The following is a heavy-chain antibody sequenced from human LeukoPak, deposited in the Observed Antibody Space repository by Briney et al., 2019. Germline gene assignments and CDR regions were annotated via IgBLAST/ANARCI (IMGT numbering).Heavy chain of an antibody. J-gene: IGHJ6*02. V-gene: IGHV3-33*01. D-gene: IGHD3-10*01. CDR1: GFTFRNYG. Sequence: SGGSLRLSCAASGFTFRNYGMHWVRQAPGKGLEWVGHIWFDGRKEDYADSVKGRFTISRDNAKNSLYLQMNSLRAEDTAVYYCARVNSDYGSGSSRDYYYYGMDVWGQGTTVTVSS. CDR2: IWFDGRKE. CDR3: ARVNSDYGSGSSRDYYYYGMDV.